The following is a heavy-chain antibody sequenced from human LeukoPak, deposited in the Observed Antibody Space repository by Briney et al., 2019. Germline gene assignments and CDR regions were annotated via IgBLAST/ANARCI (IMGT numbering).Heavy chain of an antibody. CDR3: ARVSGSYYLNYFDY. CDR2: IYHSGST. Sequence: SETLSLTCTVSGYSISSGYYWGWIRQPPGKGLEWIGSIYHSGSTYYNPSLKSRVTISVDTSKNQFSLKLSSVPAADTAVYYCARVSGSYYLNYFDYWGQGTLVTVSS. V-gene: IGHV4-38-2*02. CDR1: GYSISSGYY. D-gene: IGHD3-10*01. J-gene: IGHJ4*02.